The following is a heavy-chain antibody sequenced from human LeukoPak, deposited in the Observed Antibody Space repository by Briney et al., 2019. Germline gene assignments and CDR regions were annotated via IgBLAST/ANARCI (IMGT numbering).Heavy chain of an antibody. CDR3: AKRSYSSHWYYYYGMDV. Sequence: GGSLRLSCTASGFAFGDYAMSWVRQAPGKGLEWVSAISGSGGSAYYADSVKGRFTISRDNSRNTLFLQMNSLRAEDTAVYYCAKRSYSSHWYYYYGMDVWGQGTTVTVSS. V-gene: IGHV3-23*01. J-gene: IGHJ6*02. CDR1: GFAFGDYA. CDR2: ISGSGGSA. D-gene: IGHD6-19*01.